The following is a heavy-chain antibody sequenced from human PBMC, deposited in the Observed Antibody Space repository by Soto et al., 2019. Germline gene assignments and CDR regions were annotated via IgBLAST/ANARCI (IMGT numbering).Heavy chain of an antibody. CDR1: GYPVTAYY. J-gene: IGHJ3*02. V-gene: IGHV1-2*02. Sequence: QLHLVQSGAVVKKPGASVTVSCSASGYPVTAYYMHWVRQAPGRGLEWMGGINPATGAAKYTQTFRGRVTMPGDTSTRTVFMELGGLTSEDTAVFYGARGGGVGVAGSAAFDMWGQGTLVTVSS. CDR2: INPATGAA. CDR3: ARGGGVGVAGSAAFDM. D-gene: IGHD3-3*01.